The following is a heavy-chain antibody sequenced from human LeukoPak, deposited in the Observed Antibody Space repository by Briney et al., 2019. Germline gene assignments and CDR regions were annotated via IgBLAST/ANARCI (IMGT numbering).Heavy chain of an antibody. CDR1: GISLSNYA. J-gene: IGHJ4*02. V-gene: IGHV3-23*01. CDR2: ISERGGST. CDR3: AKRGVVIRGILVIGYHQEAYHYDF. Sequence: GGSLRLSCVVSGISLSNYAVTWVRQAPGKGLEWVSYISERGGSTTYADSVKGRFTISRDTSLNTLYLQMNNLRAEDTAVYSCAKRGVVIRGILVIGYHQEAYHYDFWGQGVLVTVSS. D-gene: IGHD3-10*01.